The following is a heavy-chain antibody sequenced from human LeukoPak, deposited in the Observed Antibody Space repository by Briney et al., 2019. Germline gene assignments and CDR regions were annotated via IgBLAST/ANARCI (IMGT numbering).Heavy chain of an antibody. Sequence: GRSLRLSCAASGFIFHNYGMHWVRQAPGKGLEWVAVISYDGNNKYYADSVKGRFTISRDNSKDTLYLQMSSLRAEDTAVYYCAKSLSLTVRGVPLADSWGQGTLVIVSS. D-gene: IGHD3-10*01. J-gene: IGHJ4*02. V-gene: IGHV3-30*18. CDR3: AKSLSLTVRGVPLADS. CDR1: GFIFHNYG. CDR2: ISYDGNNK.